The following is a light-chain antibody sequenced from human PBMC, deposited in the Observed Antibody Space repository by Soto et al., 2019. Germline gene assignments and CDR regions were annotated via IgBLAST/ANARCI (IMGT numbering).Light chain of an antibody. Sequence: DIVLTQSPDSLAVSLGERATINCKSSQSVFYSSNNKNYLAWYQQKPGQPPKLLFYWASTRESGVPDRFSGSGSGKDFTLTISSLEAEDVAGYYCQQFYSSPFTFRPGTKVEIK. J-gene: IGKJ3*01. CDR1: QSVFYSSNNKNY. CDR2: WAS. CDR3: QQFYSSPFT. V-gene: IGKV4-1*01.